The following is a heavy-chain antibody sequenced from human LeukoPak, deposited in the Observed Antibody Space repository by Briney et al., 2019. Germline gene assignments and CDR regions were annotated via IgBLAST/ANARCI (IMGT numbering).Heavy chain of an antibody. J-gene: IGHJ3*02. CDR2: IIPILGIA. CDR3: ARDGVRIADAFDI. V-gene: IGHV1-69*04. Sequence: SVKVSCKASGGTFSSYAISGVRQAPGQGLEWMGRIIPILGIANYAQKFQGRVTITADKSTSTAYMELSSLRSEDTAVYYCARDGVRIADAFDIWGQGTMVTVSS. CDR1: GGTFSSYA. D-gene: IGHD6-13*01.